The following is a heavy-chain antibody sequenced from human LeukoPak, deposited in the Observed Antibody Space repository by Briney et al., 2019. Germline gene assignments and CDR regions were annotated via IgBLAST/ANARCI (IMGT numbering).Heavy chain of an antibody. CDR2: IYYSGST. CDR3: ARVMRQLYSSGWPDYYYYGMDV. D-gene: IGHD6-19*01. CDR1: GGSISSHY. V-gene: IGHV4-59*11. Sequence: SETLSLTCTVSGGSISSHYWSWIRQPPGKGLEWIGYIYYSGSTNYNPTLKSRFTISVDTSKNQFSLKLSSVTAADTAVYYCARVMRQLYSSGWPDYYYYGMDVWGQGTTVTVSS. J-gene: IGHJ6*02.